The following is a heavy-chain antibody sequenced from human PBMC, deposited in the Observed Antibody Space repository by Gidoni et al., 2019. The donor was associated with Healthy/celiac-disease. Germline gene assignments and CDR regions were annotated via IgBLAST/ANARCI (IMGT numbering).Heavy chain of an antibody. J-gene: IGHJ6*02. Sequence: HGVRQAPGKGLVWVSRINSDGSSTSYADSVKGRFTISRDNAKNTLYLQMNSLRAEDTAVYYCARERDSWEGYYYGMDVWGQGTTVTVSS. CDR2: INSDGSST. V-gene: IGHV3-74*01. D-gene: IGHD1-26*01. CDR3: ARERDSWEGYYYGMDV.